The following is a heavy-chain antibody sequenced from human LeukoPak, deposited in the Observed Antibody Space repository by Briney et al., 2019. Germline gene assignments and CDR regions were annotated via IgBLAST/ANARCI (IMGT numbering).Heavy chain of an antibody. J-gene: IGHJ4*02. CDR3: ARLEDGIAAAGIDY. Sequence: SETLSLTCTVSGGSISSSSYYWGWIRQPPGKGLEWIGSIYYSGSTYYNPSLKSRVTISVDTSKNQFSLKLSSVTAVDTAVYYCARLEDGIAAAGIDYWGQGTLVTVSS. CDR2: IYYSGST. V-gene: IGHV4-39*01. CDR1: GGSISSSSYY. D-gene: IGHD6-13*01.